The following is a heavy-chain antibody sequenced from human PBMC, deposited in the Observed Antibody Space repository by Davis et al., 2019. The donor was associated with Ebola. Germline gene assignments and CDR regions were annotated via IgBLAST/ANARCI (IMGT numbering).Heavy chain of an antibody. D-gene: IGHD2-2*01. CDR2: ISAYNGNT. J-gene: IGHJ5*02. Sequence: ASVKVSCKASGYTFTSYGISWVRQAPGQGLEWMGWISAYNGNTNYAQKLQGRVTMTTDTSTSAAYMGLRSLRSDDTAVYYCARTRLDIVVVPAAPRLWFDPWGQGTLVTVSS. CDR1: GYTFTSYG. CDR3: ARTRLDIVVVPAAPRLWFDP. V-gene: IGHV1-18*01.